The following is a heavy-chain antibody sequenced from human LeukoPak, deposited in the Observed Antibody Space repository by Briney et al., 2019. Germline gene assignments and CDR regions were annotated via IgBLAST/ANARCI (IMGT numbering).Heavy chain of an antibody. D-gene: IGHD4-17*01. CDR2: ISYDGSNK. CDR1: GFTFSSYA. V-gene: IGHV3-30-3*01. J-gene: IGHJ3*02. CDR3: ARGDYGDYEGDAFDI. Sequence: QPGRSLRLSCAASGFTFSSYAMHWVRQAPGKGLEWVAVISYDGSNKYYADSVKGRFTISRDNSKNTLYLQMNSLRAEDTAVYYCARGDYGDYEGDAFDIWGQGTMVTVSS.